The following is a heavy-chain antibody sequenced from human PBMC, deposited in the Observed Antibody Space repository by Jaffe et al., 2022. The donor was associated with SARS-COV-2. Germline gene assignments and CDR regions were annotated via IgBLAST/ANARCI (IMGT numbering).Heavy chain of an antibody. V-gene: IGHV3-30-3*01. D-gene: IGHD6-19*01. CDR3: ARDGSGWFEFDY. Sequence: QVQLVESGGGVVQPGRSLRLSCAASGFTFSSYAMHWVRQAPGKGLEWVAVISYDGSNKYYADSVKGRFTISRDNSKNTLYLQMNSLRAEDTAVYYCARDGSGWFEFDYWGQGTLVTVSS. CDR1: GFTFSSYA. CDR2: ISYDGSNK. J-gene: IGHJ4*02.